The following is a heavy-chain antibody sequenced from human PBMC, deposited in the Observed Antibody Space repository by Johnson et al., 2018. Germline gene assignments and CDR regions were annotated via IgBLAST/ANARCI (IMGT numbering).Heavy chain of an antibody. D-gene: IGHD2-2*01. Sequence: VQLVESGGGLVQPGGSLRLSCAASGFTFSSYWMSWVRQAPGKGLEWVSSISSSSSYIYYADSLKGRFTISRDNAKNSLYLQMNSLTAEDTAVYYCARYCSSTSGYAFDIWGKGTMVTVSS. CDR1: GFTFSSYW. V-gene: IGHV3-21*01. J-gene: IGHJ3*02. CDR3: ARYCSSTSGYAFDI. CDR2: ISSSSSYI.